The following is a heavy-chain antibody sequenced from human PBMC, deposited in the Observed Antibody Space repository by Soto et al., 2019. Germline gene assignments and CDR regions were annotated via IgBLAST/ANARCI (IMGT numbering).Heavy chain of an antibody. V-gene: IGHV3-30*01. J-gene: IGHJ4*02. Sequence: DSVKGRFTISRDNSKNTLYLQINSLRPEDTAVYYCAREPYGDPLDYWGLGTLVTVSS. D-gene: IGHD4-17*01. CDR3: AREPYGDPLDY.